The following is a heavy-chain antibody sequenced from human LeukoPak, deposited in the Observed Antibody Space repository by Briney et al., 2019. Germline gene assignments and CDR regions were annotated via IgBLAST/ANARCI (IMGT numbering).Heavy chain of an antibody. CDR3: AKHYYDSSGFDS. J-gene: IGHJ4*02. D-gene: IGHD3-22*01. Sequence: PSETLSLTCTVSGGSISSGSYYWSWIRQPAGKGLEWIGLIHSRGNINYNPSLKSRVTMSVDTSKNQVSLKLNSVTAADTAVYFCAKHYYDSSGFDSWGQGTLVTVSS. V-gene: IGHV4-61*02. CDR2: IHSRGNI. CDR1: GGSISSGSYY.